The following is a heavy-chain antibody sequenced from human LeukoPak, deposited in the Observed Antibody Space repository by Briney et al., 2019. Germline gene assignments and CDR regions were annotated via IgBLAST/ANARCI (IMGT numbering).Heavy chain of an antibody. V-gene: IGHV4-31*03. CDR3: ARALPAAGTHNWFDP. Sequence: PSQTLSLTCTVSVGSISSGGYYWSWIRQHPGKGLEWIGYIYYSGSTYYNPSLKSRVTISVDTSKNQFSLKLSSVTAADTAVYYCARALPAAGTHNWFDPWGQGTLATVSS. J-gene: IGHJ5*02. CDR2: IYYSGST. D-gene: IGHD6-13*01. CDR1: VGSISSGGYY.